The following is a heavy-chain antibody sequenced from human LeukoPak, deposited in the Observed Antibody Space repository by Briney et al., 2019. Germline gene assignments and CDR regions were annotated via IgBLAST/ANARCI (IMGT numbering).Heavy chain of an antibody. CDR2: IYPGDSDT. CDR3: ARLGSCRGGSCTAFDI. J-gene: IGHJ3*02. Sequence: GESLKISCKVSGFTFTSSWIGWVRQMPGKGLEWMGIIYPGDSDTRYRPSFQGQVTISADKSISTAYLHWSSLKASDTAMYYCARLGSCRGGSCTAFDIWGLGTVVTVSS. V-gene: IGHV5-51*01. CDR1: GFTFTSSW. D-gene: IGHD2-15*01.